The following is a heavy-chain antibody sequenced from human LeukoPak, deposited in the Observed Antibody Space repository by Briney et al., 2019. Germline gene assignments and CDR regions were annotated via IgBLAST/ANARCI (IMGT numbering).Heavy chain of an antibody. CDR1: GGSISSSSYY. Sequence: KPSENLSLTRTGSGGSISSSSYYWGWIRQPPGKGLEGIGSIYYSGSTYYNPSLKSRVTISVDTSKNQFSLKLSSVTAADTAVYYCASQYSYGVGLYGMDVWGQGTTVTVSS. CDR3: ASQYSYGVGLYGMDV. V-gene: IGHV4-39*01. D-gene: IGHD5-18*01. CDR2: IYYSGST. J-gene: IGHJ6*02.